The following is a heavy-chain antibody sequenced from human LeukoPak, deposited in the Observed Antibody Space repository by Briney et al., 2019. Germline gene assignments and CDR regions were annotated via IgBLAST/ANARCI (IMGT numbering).Heavy chain of an antibody. V-gene: IGHV4-34*01. CDR2: IYYSGST. CDR1: GGSFSGYY. CDR3: ARVPYYYGSGRRGA. D-gene: IGHD3-10*01. Sequence: TSETLSLTCAVYGGSFSGYYWSWIRQPPGKGLEWIGSIYYSGSTYYNPSLKSRVTISVDTSKNQFSLKLSSVTAADTAVYYCARVPYYYGSGRRGAWGQGTLVTVSS. J-gene: IGHJ5*02.